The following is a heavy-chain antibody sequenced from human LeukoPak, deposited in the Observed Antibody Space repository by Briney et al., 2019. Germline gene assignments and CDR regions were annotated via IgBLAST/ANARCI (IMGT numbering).Heavy chain of an antibody. J-gene: IGHJ6*03. CDR2: IKQDGSEK. CDR1: GFTFSSYW. V-gene: IGHV3-7*04. CDR3: ARGSLGIAAAGNLYYYYMDV. D-gene: IGHD6-13*01. Sequence: PGGSLRLSCAASGFTFSSYWMSWVRQAPGKGLEWVANIKQDGSEKYYVDSVKGRSTISRDNAKNSLYLQMNSLRAEDTAVYYCARGSLGIAAAGNLYYYYMDVWGKGTTVTVSS.